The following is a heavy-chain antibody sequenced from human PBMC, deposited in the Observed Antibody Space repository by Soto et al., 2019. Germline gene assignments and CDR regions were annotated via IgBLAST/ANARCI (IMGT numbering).Heavy chain of an antibody. CDR1: GFTFSSYA. CDR3: ARGKEAAGPYYYYGMDV. J-gene: IGHJ6*02. Sequence: QVQLVDSGGGVVQPGRSLRLSCAASGFTFSSYALHWVRQAPGKGLEWVAVISYDGSNKYYADSVKGRFTISRDNSKNTLYLQMNSLRGEDTAVYYCARGKEAAGPYYYYGMDVRGQGTTVTVSS. D-gene: IGHD6-13*01. CDR2: ISYDGSNK. V-gene: IGHV3-30-3*01.